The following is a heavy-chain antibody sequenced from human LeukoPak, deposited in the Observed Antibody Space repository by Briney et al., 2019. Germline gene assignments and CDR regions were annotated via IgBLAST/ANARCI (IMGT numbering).Heavy chain of an antibody. V-gene: IGHV3-11*01. CDR3: ARDRSFGYYYDSSGYYPLDY. J-gene: IGHJ4*02. CDR1: GFTFSDYY. CDR2: ISSSGSTI. Sequence: GGSLRLSCAASGFTFSDYYMSWIRQAPGKGLEWVSYISSSGSTIYYADSVKGRFTISRDNAKNSLYLQMNSLSAEGTAVYYCARDRSFGYYYDSSGYYPLDYWGQGTLVTVSS. D-gene: IGHD3-22*01.